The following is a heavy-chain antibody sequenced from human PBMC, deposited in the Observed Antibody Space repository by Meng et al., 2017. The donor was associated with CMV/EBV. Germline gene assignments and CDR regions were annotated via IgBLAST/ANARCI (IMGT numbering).Heavy chain of an antibody. V-gene: IGHV1-69*04. J-gene: IGHJ4*02. CDR2: IIPILGIA. D-gene: IGHD6-19*01. CDR1: GYTFTGYY. CDR3: ARGRLVDYY. Sequence: SVKVSCKASGYTFTGYYMHWVRQAPGQGLEWMGRIIPILGIANYAQKFQGRVTITADKSTSTAYMELSSLRSEDTAVYYCARGRLVDYYWGQGTLVTVSS.